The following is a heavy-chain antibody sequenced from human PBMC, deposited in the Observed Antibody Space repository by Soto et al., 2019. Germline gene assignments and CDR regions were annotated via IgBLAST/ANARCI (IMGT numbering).Heavy chain of an antibody. CDR2: ISAYNGNT. CDR3: ARDFEYCSSTSCYGPLTFYMDV. Sequence: ASVKVSCKASGYTFTSYGISWVRQAPGQGLEWMGWISAYNGNTNYAQKLQGRVTMTTDTSTSTAYMELRSLRSDDTAVYYCARDFEYCSSTSCYGPLTFYMDVWGKGTTVTVS. V-gene: IGHV1-18*01. D-gene: IGHD2-2*01. J-gene: IGHJ6*03. CDR1: GYTFTSYG.